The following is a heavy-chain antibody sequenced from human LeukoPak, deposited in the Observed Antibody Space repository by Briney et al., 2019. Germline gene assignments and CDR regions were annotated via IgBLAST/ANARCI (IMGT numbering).Heavy chain of an antibody. CDR1: GFTFSSYA. J-gene: IGHJ4*02. CDR3: AKGDDYGGNFDY. V-gene: IGHV3-23*01. D-gene: IGHD4-23*01. Sequence: GGSLRLSCAASGFTFSSYAMSWVRQAPGKGLEWVSVISGSGGSTYYADSVKGRSTISRDNSKNTLYLQMNSLRAEDTAVYYCAKGDDYGGNFDYWGQGTLVTVSS. CDR2: ISGSGGST.